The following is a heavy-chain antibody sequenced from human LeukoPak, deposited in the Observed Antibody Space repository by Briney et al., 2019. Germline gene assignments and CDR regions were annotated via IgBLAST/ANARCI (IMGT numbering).Heavy chain of an antibody. CDR3: ARDETYSSDWQSNHYYYYMDV. Sequence: SETLSLTCTVSGDSISTYYWSWLRQPPGKGLEWIGYIYYNGNTKYNPSLKSRVTILVDTSNNQFSLKLRSVTATDTAVYYCARDETYSSDWQSNHYYYYMDVWGKGTTVTVSS. J-gene: IGHJ6*03. CDR2: IYYNGNT. D-gene: IGHD6-19*01. V-gene: IGHV4-59*12. CDR1: GDSISTYY.